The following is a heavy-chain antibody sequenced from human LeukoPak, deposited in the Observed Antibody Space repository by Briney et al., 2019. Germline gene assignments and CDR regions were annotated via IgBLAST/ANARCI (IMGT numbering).Heavy chain of an antibody. V-gene: IGHV3-11*01. CDR2: ISSSGSTI. CDR1: RFTFSDYY. Sequence: GGSLRLSCAASRFTFSDYYMSWIRQAPVKELEWVSYISSSGSTIYYADSVKGRFTISRDNAKNSLFLQMNSLRTEDSAVYYCASRITGTSSYYYGMDVWGQGTTVTVSS. J-gene: IGHJ6*02. CDR3: ASRITGTSSYYYGMDV. D-gene: IGHD1-7*01.